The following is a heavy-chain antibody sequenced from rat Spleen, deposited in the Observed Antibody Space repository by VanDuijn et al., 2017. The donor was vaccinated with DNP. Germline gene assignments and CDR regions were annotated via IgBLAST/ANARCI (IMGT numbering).Heavy chain of an antibody. CDR1: GFSLTSYG. J-gene: IGHJ4*01. D-gene: IGHD5-1*01. Sequence: VQLKESGPGLVQPPQTLSLTCTVPGFSLTSYGISWVRQPPGKGLEWIGAIWSGEGTDYNSALKSRLSISRDTSKSQVLLKMNSLQTEDTAMYFCARSVTGSSAMDDWGQGTSVTVSS. CDR3: ARSVTGSSAMDD. CDR2: IWSGEGT. V-gene: IGHV2-16*01.